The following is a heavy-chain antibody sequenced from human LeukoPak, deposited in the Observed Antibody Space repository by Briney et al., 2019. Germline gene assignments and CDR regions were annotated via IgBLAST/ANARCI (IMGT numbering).Heavy chain of an antibody. CDR2: ISTYSANA. Sequence: ASVNVSCKASGYLFISHGLIWVRQAPGQGLEWMGWISTYSANATYAQNFQGRVTMTTDTSTETAYLELSSLRSDDTAVYYCALSGTRYNSAWCRIWGQGTLVTVSS. V-gene: IGHV1-18*01. J-gene: IGHJ4*02. CDR3: ALSGTRYNSAWCRI. D-gene: IGHD6-19*01. CDR1: GYLFISHG.